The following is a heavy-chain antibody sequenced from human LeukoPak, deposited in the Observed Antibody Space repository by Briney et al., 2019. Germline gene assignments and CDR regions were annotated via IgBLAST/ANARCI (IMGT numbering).Heavy chain of an antibody. CDR2: VTWNSENI. J-gene: IGHJ5*02. Sequence: GGSLRLSCAASGFTFSSYSMNWVRQAPGKGLEWVSRVTWNSENIEYADSVTGRFTISRDNAKNSLYLQMNSLRAEDTALYYCVRDRCSSTSCHDSPNWFDPWGQGTLVTVSS. V-gene: IGHV3-21*04. D-gene: IGHD2-2*01. CDR3: VRDRCSSTSCHDSPNWFDP. CDR1: GFTFSSYS.